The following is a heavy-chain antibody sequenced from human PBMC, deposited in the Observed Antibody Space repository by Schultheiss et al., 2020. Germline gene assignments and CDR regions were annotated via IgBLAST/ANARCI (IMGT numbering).Heavy chain of an antibody. CDR3: TRDYDFWSGYHFDY. D-gene: IGHD3-3*01. CDR1: GFTFGDYA. CDR2: IRSKAYGGTT. Sequence: GESLKISCTASGFTFGDYAMSWVRQAPGKGLEWVGFIRSKAYGGTTEYAASVKGRFTISRDDSKSIAYLQMNSLKTEDTAVYYCTRDYDFWSGYHFDYWGQGTLVTVS. V-gene: IGHV3-49*04. J-gene: IGHJ4*02.